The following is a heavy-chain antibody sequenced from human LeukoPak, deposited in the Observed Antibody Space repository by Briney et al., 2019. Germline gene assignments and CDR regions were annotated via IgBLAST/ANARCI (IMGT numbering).Heavy chain of an antibody. CDR2: TYYSGST. J-gene: IGHJ5*02. Sequence: SQTLSLTCTVSGGSISSGGYYWSWIRQHPGKGLEWIGYTYYSGSTYYNPSLKSRVTISVDTSKNQFSLKLSSVTAADTAVYYCARDKVGVWGSYRWGYNWFDPWGQGTLVTVSS. D-gene: IGHD3-16*02. V-gene: IGHV4-31*03. CDR3: ARDKVGVWGSYRWGYNWFDP. CDR1: GGSISSGGYY.